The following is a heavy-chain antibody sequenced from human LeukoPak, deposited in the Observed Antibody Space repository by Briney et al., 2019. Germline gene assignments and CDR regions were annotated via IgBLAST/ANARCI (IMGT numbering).Heavy chain of an antibody. CDR3: ASSLGY. V-gene: IGHV4-4*07. D-gene: IGHD7-27*01. CDR1: GDSINNFY. J-gene: IGHJ4*02. CDR2: IYTSGST. Sequence: SETLSLTCTVSGDSINNFYWSWIRQPAGKGLEWIGRIYTSGSTNYNPSLKSRVTMSVDTSKNQFSLKLSSVTAADTAVYYCASSLGYWGQGTLVTVSS.